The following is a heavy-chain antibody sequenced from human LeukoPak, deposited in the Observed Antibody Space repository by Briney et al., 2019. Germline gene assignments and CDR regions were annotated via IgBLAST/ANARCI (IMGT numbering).Heavy chain of an antibody. Sequence: GGSLRLSCAASGFTFSSHWMHWVRQAPGKGLEWVSGISGSGDNTYYADSVRGRFTISRDNSKNTLYVQVNSLGTEDTAAYYCAKGSYYDSSGSFYFDYWGQGTLVTVSS. CDR1: GFTFSSHW. CDR3: AKGSYYDSSGSFYFDY. D-gene: IGHD3-22*01. V-gene: IGHV3-23*01. J-gene: IGHJ4*02. CDR2: ISGSGDNT.